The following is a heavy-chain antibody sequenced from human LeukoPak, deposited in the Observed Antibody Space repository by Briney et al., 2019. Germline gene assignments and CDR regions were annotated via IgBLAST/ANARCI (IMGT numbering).Heavy chain of an antibody. J-gene: IGHJ5*02. CDR1: GGTFSSYA. Sequence: GASVKVSCKASGGTFSSYAISWVRQAPGQGLEWMGRIIPILGIANYAQKFQGSVTITADKSTSTAYMELSSLRSEDTAVYYCARDQARQWLAYNWFDPWGQGTLVTVSS. V-gene: IGHV1-69*04. D-gene: IGHD6-19*01. CDR3: ARDQARQWLAYNWFDP. CDR2: IIPILGIA.